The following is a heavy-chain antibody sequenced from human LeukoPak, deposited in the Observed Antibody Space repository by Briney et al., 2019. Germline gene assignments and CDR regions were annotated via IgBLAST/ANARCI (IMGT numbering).Heavy chain of an antibody. CDR2: ISGSSFTT. J-gene: IGHJ4*02. CDR1: GFTFNSYA. D-gene: IGHD1-1*01. V-gene: IGHV3-23*01. CDR3: AKDLDSYPYYFDY. Sequence: GGSLRLSCAASGFTFNSYAMSWVRQAPGKGLEWVSTISGSSFTTFDADSVKGRFTISRDNSKNTLYLQVNSLRAEDTAVYSCAKDLDSYPYYFDYRGQGTLVTVSS.